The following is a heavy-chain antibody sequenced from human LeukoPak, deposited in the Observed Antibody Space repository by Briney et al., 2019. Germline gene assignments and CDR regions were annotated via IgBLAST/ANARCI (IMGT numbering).Heavy chain of an antibody. V-gene: IGHV4-34*01. CDR1: GGSFSGYY. J-gene: IGHJ6*03. CDR3: ARQHYYYYYYMDV. CDR2: INHSGST. Sequence: SETLSLTCAVYGGSFSGYYWSWIRQPPGKGLEWIGEINHSGSTYYNPSLKSRVTISVDTSKNQFSLKLSSVTAADTAVYYCARQHYYYYYYMDVWGKGTTVTVSS.